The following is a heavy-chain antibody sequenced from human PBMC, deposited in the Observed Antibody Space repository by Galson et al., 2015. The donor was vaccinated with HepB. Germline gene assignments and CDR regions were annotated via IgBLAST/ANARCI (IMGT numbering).Heavy chain of an antibody. J-gene: IGHJ4*02. V-gene: IGHV3-23*01. D-gene: IGHD6-19*01. CDR2: LSGSTGFA. Sequence: SLRLSCAASGFSLITKATSWVRQAPGKGLEWVSGLSGSTGFAYYADSVKGRFTISRDNSKNTLYLQMNSLRDEDTAMYYCAKDLGSSGRYVFDYWGQGTLVTVSS. CDR1: GFSLITKA. CDR3: AKDLGSSGRYVFDY.